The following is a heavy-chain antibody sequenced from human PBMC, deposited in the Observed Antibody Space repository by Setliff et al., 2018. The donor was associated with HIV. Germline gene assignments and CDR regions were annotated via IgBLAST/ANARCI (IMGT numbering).Heavy chain of an antibody. D-gene: IGHD6-25*01. V-gene: IGHV1-46*01. CDR2: INPSGGST. CDR1: GYTFTSYY. Sequence: GASVKVSCKASGYTFTSYYMHWVRQAPGQGLEWMGIINPSGGSTSYAQKFQGRVTMTRDTSTSTVYMELSSLRSEDTAVYYCARVGRGGRDLPSDAFVIWGQGTMVTVSS. J-gene: IGHJ3*02. CDR3: ARVGRGGRDLPSDAFVI.